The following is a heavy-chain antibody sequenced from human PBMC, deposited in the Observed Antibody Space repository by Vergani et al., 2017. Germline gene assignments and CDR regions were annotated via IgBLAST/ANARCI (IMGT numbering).Heavy chain of an antibody. CDR2: IKSDGSIT. CDR3: AKLGVVVPAAMNPDY. CDR1: GFSFNSYW. Sequence: DVHLAESGGGFFQPGGSLRLSCSASGFSFNSYWMHWVRQVPGKGLLWVSRIKSDGSITAYADSVKGRFTISRDNAQNTLYLQMNSLRVEDTGVYYCAKLGVVVPAAMNPDYWGQGTLVTVSS. D-gene: IGHD2-2*01. V-gene: IGHV3-74*03. J-gene: IGHJ4*02.